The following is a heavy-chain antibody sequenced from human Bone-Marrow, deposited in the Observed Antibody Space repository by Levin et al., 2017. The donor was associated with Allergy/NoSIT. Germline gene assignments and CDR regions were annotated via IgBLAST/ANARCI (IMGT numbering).Heavy chain of an antibody. CDR2: IWYDGTNK. V-gene: IGHV3-33*01. D-gene: IGHD1-1*01. CDR3: ARDLDTSELFNS. CDR1: GFKFSDRG. Sequence: GESLKISCAASGFKFSDRGMHWVRQAPGKGLEWVGIIWYDGTNKHYADSVRGRFTISRDNSKNTLYLQMNSLRAEDTAVYYCARDLDTSELFNSWGQGTLVTVAS. J-gene: IGHJ4*02.